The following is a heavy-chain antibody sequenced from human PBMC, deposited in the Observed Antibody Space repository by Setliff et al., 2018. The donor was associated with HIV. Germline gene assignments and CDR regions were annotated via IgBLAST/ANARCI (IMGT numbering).Heavy chain of an antibody. CDR3: ARLRQWLAFFDS. V-gene: IGHV4-4*09. CDR1: GGSISSYC. CDR2: IFSSGST. J-gene: IGHJ4*02. Sequence: PSETLSLTCTVSGGSISSYCWNWIRQSPGRGLEWIGFIFSSGSTKYNPSLQSRVTMSIDTSKNQFSLKLTSVTAADTAVYYRARLRQWLAFFDSWGQGTLVTVSS. D-gene: IGHD6-19*01.